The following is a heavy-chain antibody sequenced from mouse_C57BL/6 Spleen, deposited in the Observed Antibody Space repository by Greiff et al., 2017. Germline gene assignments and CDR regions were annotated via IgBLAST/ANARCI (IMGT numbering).Heavy chain of an antibody. CDR2: IDPSDSYT. CDR3: ARDDGYSAWFAY. V-gene: IGHV1-59*01. D-gene: IGHD2-3*01. Sequence: QVQLQQPGAELVRPGTSVKLSCKASGYTFTSYWMHWVKQRPGQGLEWIGVIDPSDSYTNYNQKFKGKATLTVDPSSSTAYMQLSSLTSEDSAVYYCARDDGYSAWFAYWGQGTLVTVSA. J-gene: IGHJ3*01. CDR1: GYTFTSYW.